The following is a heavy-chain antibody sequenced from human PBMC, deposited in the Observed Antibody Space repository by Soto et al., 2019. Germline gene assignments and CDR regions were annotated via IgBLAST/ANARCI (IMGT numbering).Heavy chain of an antibody. D-gene: IGHD3-3*01. Sequence: LRLSCAASGFTFSSYAMSWVRQAPGNGLEWVSAISGSGGSTYYADSVKRRFTISRDNSKNTLYLQMNSLRAEDTAVYYCAKDRRYYGFCSRYFDPCGQATLVTVSS. CDR1: GFTFSSYA. CDR3: AKDRRYYGFCSRYFDP. J-gene: IGHJ5*02. V-gene: IGHV3-23*01. CDR2: ISGSGGST.